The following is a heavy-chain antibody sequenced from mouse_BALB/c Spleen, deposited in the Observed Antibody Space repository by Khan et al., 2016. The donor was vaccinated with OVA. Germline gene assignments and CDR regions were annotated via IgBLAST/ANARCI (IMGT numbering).Heavy chain of an antibody. CDR3: AREIYYYGSSYGNAQDYFDY. J-gene: IGHJ2*01. CDR2: IWAGGST. D-gene: IGHD1-1*01. Sequence: QVQLEESGPGLVAPSQSLSITCTVSGFSLTSYSVHWVRQPPGKGLEWLGGIWAGGSTNYNSALMSRLSINKDNSTSQVFLQMNSLQTDDKAMYYCAREIYYYGSSYGNAQDYFDYWGQGTTLTVSS. CDR1: GFSLTSYS. V-gene: IGHV2-9*02.